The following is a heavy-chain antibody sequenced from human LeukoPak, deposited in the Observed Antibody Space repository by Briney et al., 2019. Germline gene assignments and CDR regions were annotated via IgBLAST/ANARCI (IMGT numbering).Heavy chain of an antibody. Sequence: PGWSLRLSCAASGFTFSSYSMNWVRQAPGKGLEWVSSISSSSSYIYYADSVKGRFTISRDNAKNSLYLQMNSLRAEDTAVYYCARILGDYSGSYYPKYYYYFYGMDVWGQGTTVTGSS. CDR3: ARILGDYSGSYYPKYYYYFYGMDV. J-gene: IGHJ6*01. D-gene: IGHD1-26*01. CDR2: ISSSSSYI. V-gene: IGHV3-21*01. CDR1: GFTFSSYS.